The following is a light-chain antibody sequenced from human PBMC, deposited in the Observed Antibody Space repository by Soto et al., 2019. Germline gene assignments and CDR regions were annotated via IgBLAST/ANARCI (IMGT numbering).Light chain of an antibody. Sequence: SYELTQPSSLSVSPGQTARITCSGDAFPNQYAYWYQQKPGQAPVMVISKDIGRPSGIPERFSGFSSGTTVTLTISEVQPEDEADYYCQSTDSRGTSVVFGGGTKLTVL. CDR3: QSTDSRGTSVV. CDR2: KDI. V-gene: IGLV3-25*03. J-gene: IGLJ3*02. CDR1: AFPNQY.